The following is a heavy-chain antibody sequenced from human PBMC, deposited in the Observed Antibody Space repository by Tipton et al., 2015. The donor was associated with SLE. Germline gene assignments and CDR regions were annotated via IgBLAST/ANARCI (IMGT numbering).Heavy chain of an antibody. Sequence: QSGPEVKKPGASVKVSCKASGYTFTSYDINWVRQATGQGLEWMGWMNPNSGNTGYAQKFQGRVTMTRNTSISTAYMELSSLRSEDAAVYYCASPGIVGATGGGDYWGQGTLVTVSS. V-gene: IGHV1-8*01. D-gene: IGHD1-26*01. J-gene: IGHJ4*02. CDR1: GYTFTSYD. CDR2: MNPNSGNT. CDR3: ASPGIVGATGGGDY.